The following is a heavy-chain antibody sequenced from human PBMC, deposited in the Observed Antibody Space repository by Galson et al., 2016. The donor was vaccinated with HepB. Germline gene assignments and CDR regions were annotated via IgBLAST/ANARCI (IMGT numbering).Heavy chain of an antibody. CDR2: ISWNSRKI. Sequence: SLRLSCAVSGFTFDDFAMHWVRQVPGKGLEWVSGISWNSRKIGYADSVKGRFTISRDNRKKSLFLQMNRLRAEDTAIYYCSKDCLGGIAAEEYFYGLDVWGPGTPVTVSS. V-gene: IGHV3-9*01. D-gene: IGHD6-13*01. J-gene: IGHJ6*02. CDR1: GFTFDDFA. CDR3: SKDCLGGIAAEEYFYGLDV.